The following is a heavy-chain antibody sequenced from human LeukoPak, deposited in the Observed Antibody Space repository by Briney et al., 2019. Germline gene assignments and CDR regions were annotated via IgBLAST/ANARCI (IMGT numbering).Heavy chain of an antibody. D-gene: IGHD3-3*01. CDR1: GGSISSYY. Sequence: SETLSLTCTVSGGSISSYYWSWIRQPPGKGLEWIGYIYYSGSTNYNPSLKSRVTISVDTSKNQFSLKLSSVTAADTAVYYCASRRYDFWSGYSFLHYWGQGTLVTVSS. J-gene: IGHJ4*02. CDR3: ASRRYDFWSGYSFLHY. V-gene: IGHV4-59*08. CDR2: IYYSGST.